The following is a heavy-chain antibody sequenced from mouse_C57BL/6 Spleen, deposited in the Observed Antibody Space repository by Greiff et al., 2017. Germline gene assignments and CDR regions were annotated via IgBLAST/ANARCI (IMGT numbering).Heavy chain of an antibody. Sequence: QVQLQQPGAELVRPGSSVKLSCKASGYTFTSYWMDWVKQRPGQGLEWIGNIYPSDSETHYTQKFKDKATLTVDKSSSTAYMQLSSLTSEDSAVYYCARFYNGYDRGKNGDYWGQGTTLTVSS. CDR1: GYTFTSYW. V-gene: IGHV1-61*01. D-gene: IGHD2-2*01. CDR2: IYPSDSET. J-gene: IGHJ2*01. CDR3: ARFYNGYDRGKNGDY.